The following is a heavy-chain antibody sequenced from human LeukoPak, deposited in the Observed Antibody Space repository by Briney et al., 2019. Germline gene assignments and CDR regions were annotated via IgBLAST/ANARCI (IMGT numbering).Heavy chain of an antibody. CDR3: AAMGDDFWSGYFNWFDP. J-gene: IGHJ5*02. Sequence: SETLSLTCTVSGGSISSYYWSWIRQPPGKGLEWIGYIYYSGSPNYNPSLKSRVTISVDTSKNQFSLKLSSVTAADTAVYYCAAMGDDFWSGYFNWFDPWGQGTLVTVSS. D-gene: IGHD3-3*01. V-gene: IGHV4-59*01. CDR1: GGSISSYY. CDR2: IYYSGSP.